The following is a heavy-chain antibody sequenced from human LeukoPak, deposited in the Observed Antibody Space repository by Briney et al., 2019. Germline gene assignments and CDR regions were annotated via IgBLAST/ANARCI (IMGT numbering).Heavy chain of an antibody. CDR2: ISSSSSYI. Sequence: GGSLRLSCAASGFTVSNNYMSWVRQAPGKGLEWVSSISSSSSYIYYADSVKGRFTISRDNAKNSLYLQMNSLRAEDTAVYYCARWWELLAGGAFDIWGQGTMVTVSS. CDR1: GFTVSNNY. J-gene: IGHJ3*02. CDR3: ARWWELLAGGAFDI. D-gene: IGHD1-26*01. V-gene: IGHV3-21*01.